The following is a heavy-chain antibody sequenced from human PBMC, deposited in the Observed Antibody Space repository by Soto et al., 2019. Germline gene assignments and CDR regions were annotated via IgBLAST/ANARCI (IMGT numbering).Heavy chain of an antibody. Sequence: PGESLKISCKGSGYTFSSYWIGWVRQVPWKGLEWMGIIYPGDSDARYSPSFQGQVTISADKSLTTAYMQWNSLRASDSGIYYCARVGCSGGNCYPSDALHEWGQGTKITVYS. CDR2: IYPGDSDA. D-gene: IGHD2-15*01. J-gene: IGHJ4*02. CDR3: ARVGCSGGNCYPSDALHE. CDR1: GYTFSSYW. V-gene: IGHV5-51*01.